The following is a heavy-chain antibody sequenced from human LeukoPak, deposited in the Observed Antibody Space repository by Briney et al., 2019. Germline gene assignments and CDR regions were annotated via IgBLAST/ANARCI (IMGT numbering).Heavy chain of an antibody. CDR3: ARARYESRIWPKSRYDYYYYMDV. D-gene: IGHD3-3*01. CDR1: GYTFTNYA. J-gene: IGHJ6*03. Sequence: ASVKVSCKASGYTFTNYAMHWVRQAPGQRLEWMGWINGGTGNTKYSQEFQGRVTITRDTSASTAYMEVSSLRSEDMAVYYCARARYESRIWPKSRYDYYYYMDVWGKGTAVTVSS. V-gene: IGHV1-3*03. CDR2: INGGTGNT.